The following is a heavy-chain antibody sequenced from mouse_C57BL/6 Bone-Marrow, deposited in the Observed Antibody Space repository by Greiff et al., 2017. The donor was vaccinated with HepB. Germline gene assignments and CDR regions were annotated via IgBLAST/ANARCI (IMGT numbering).Heavy chain of an antibody. CDR2: ISNGGGST. J-gene: IGHJ4*01. CDR1: GFTFSDYY. D-gene: IGHD2-3*01. V-gene: IGHV5-12*01. Sequence: EVMLVESGGGLVQPGGSLKLSCAASGFTFSDYYMYWVRQTPEKRLEWVAYISNGGGSTYYPDTVKGGFTISRDNAKNTLYLQMSRLKSEDTAMYYGARRVWMVTTSYYYAMDYWGQGTSVTVSS. CDR3: ARRVWMVTTSYYYAMDY.